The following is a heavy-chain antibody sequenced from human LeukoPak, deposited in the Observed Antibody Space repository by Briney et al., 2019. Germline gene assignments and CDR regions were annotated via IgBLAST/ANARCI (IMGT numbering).Heavy chain of an antibody. CDR3: ARDALKSSGWYRSYNWFDP. J-gene: IGHJ5*02. CDR1: GGSISSYY. CDR2: IYYSGRT. D-gene: IGHD6-19*01. Sequence: SETLSLTCTVSGGSISSYYWSWIRQPPGKGLEWMGYIYYSGRTNYNPSLKSRVTISVDTSKNQFSLKLSSVTAADTAVYYCARDALKSSGWYRSYNWFDPWGQETLVTVSS. V-gene: IGHV4-59*01.